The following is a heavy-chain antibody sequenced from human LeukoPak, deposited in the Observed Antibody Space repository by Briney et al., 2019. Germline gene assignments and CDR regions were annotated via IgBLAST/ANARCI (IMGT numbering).Heavy chain of an antibody. CDR1: GGSISSHY. CDR2: IYYSGST. Sequence: PSETLSLTCTVSGGSISSHYWSWIRQPPGKGLEWIGYIYYSGSTNYNPSLKGRVTISVDTSKNQFSLKLSSVTAADTAVYYCARQRYYGSFSFAYWGQGTLVTVSS. J-gene: IGHJ4*02. V-gene: IGHV4-59*11. D-gene: IGHD3-10*01. CDR3: ARQRYYGSFSFAY.